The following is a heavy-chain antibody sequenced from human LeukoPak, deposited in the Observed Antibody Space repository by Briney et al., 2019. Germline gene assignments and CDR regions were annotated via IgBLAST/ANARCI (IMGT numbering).Heavy chain of an antibody. J-gene: IGHJ3*02. Sequence: GESLKISCKGSGYTFTSYWIGWVRQMPGKGLEWMGIIYPGDSDTIYSPSFQGQVTVSADKSISTAYLQWSSLKASDTAMYYCARQSGGLAAAGTADAFDIWGQGTMVTVSS. CDR2: IYPGDSDT. D-gene: IGHD6-13*01. V-gene: IGHV5-51*01. CDR3: ARQSGGLAAAGTADAFDI. CDR1: GYTFTSYW.